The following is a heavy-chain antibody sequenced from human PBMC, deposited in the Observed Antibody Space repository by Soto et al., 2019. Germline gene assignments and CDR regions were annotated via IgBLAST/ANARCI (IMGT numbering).Heavy chain of an antibody. CDR3: ARRYYDFWSGPNWFDP. CDR1: GYTFTSYY. V-gene: IGHV1-46*01. Sequence: ASVKVSCKASGYTFTSYYMHWVRQAPGQGLEWMGIINPSGGSTSYAQKFQGRVTMTRDTSTSTVYMELSSLRSEDTAVYYCARRYYDFWSGPNWFDPWGQGTLVTVS. J-gene: IGHJ5*02. D-gene: IGHD3-3*01. CDR2: INPSGGST.